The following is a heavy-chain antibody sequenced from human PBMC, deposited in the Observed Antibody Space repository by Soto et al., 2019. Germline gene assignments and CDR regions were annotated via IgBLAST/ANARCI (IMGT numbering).Heavy chain of an antibody. Sequence: QTLPLTGVSSGGSVSSNSAAWNWIRKSPSRGLEWLGRTYYRSKWYNDYAVSVKSRITINPDTSKNQFSLQLNSVTPEDTAVYYCARDLLAVAGFGGGMDVWGQGTTVTVSS. J-gene: IGHJ6*02. D-gene: IGHD6-19*01. CDR3: ARDLLAVAGFGGGMDV. CDR2: TYYRSKWYN. CDR1: GGSVSSNSAA. V-gene: IGHV6-1*01.